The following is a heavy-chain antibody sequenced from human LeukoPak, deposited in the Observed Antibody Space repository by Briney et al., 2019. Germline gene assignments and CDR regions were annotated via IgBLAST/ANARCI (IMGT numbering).Heavy chain of an antibody. Sequence: GGSLRLSCAASGFIFSSFGIHWVRQAPGKGLEWVAFIRNDGSDKYYADSLKGRFTISRDNSKNTLYLQMTSLRVEDTALYYCAKERDLLRATYYFDCWGQGTLVTVSS. CDR3: AKERDLLRATYYFDC. V-gene: IGHV3-30*02. J-gene: IGHJ4*02. CDR2: IRNDGSDK. D-gene: IGHD2-15*01. CDR1: GFIFSSFG.